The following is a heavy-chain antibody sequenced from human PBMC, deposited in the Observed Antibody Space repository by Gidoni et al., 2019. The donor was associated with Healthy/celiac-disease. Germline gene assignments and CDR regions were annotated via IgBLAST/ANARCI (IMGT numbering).Heavy chain of an antibody. Sequence: EVQLVESGGGLVQPGGSLRLPCAAPGVTFSSSWMHWVPQAPGKGLVWVSRINSDGSSTSYADSVKGRFTISRDNAKNTLYLQMNSLRAEDTAVYYCARGRIAVAGFDYWGQGTLVTVSS. CDR2: INSDGSST. CDR1: GVTFSSSW. CDR3: ARGRIAVAGFDY. J-gene: IGHJ4*02. D-gene: IGHD6-19*01. V-gene: IGHV3-74*01.